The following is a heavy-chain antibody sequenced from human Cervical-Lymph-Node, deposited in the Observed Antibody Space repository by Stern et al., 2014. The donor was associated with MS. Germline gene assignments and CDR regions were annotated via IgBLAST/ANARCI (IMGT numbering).Heavy chain of an antibody. J-gene: IGHJ5*02. V-gene: IGHV2-26*01. Sequence: ESGPVLVKPTETLTLTCTVSGFSLSTARMGVSWIRQPPGKALEWLAHILSNGEKVYSTSLKSRLTISKDTSKNQVVLTMTNMDPVDTATYYCARIPYGTWIDPWGQGTLVTVSS. CDR2: ILSNGEK. CDR1: GFSLSTARMG. CDR3: ARIPYGTWIDP. D-gene: IGHD4-17*01.